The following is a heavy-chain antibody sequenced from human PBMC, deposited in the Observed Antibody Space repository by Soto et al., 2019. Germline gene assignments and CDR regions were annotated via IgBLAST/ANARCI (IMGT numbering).Heavy chain of an antibody. J-gene: IGHJ6*03. CDR3: ARGGISHWAYFYYMDV. CDR2: INHLGSI. D-gene: IGHD2-21*01. CDR1: GGSLSDYF. Sequence: SETLSLTCVVSGGSLSDYFWSWLRKPPGMALEWIGEINHLGSINYNPSLKSRVTMSVDTSKNQFSLTLNSVTAADTATYYCARGGISHWAYFYYMDVWDRGTTVT. V-gene: IGHV4-34*01.